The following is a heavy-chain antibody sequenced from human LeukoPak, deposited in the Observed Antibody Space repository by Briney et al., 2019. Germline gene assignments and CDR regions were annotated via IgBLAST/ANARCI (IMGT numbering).Heavy chain of an antibody. CDR1: GGSISSYH. J-gene: IGHJ6*03. CDR3: AIGNHRDNSSSTSCQSSYYYMDG. Sequence: SETLSFNCTVSGGSISSYHWSWSRQPAGKGLEWIGRIYTSGSTNYNPSLKSRVTMSVDTSKNQFSLKLSSVTAADTAVYCWAIGNHRDNSSSTSCQSSYYYMDGWGKGPTVTVSS. D-gene: IGHD2-2*01. V-gene: IGHV4-4*07. CDR2: IYTSGST.